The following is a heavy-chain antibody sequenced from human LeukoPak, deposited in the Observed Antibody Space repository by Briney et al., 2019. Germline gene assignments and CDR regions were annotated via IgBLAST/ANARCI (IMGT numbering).Heavy chain of an antibody. D-gene: IGHD3-22*01. V-gene: IGHV1-2*02. CDR2: INPNSGGT. Sequence: ASVKVSCKASGYTFTAYYMHWVRQAPGQGLEWMGWINPNSGGTNYAQRFQGRVTMTRDTSISTAYMELSRLRSDDTAVYYCARDYYDSSGFGAFDIWGQGTMVTVSS. CDR3: ARDYYDSSGFGAFDI. J-gene: IGHJ3*02. CDR1: GYTFTAYY.